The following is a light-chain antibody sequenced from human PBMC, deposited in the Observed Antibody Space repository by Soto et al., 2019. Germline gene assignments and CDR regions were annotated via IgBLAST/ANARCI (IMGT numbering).Light chain of an antibody. CDR2: DVN. J-gene: IGLJ1*01. CDR3: SSYTSSSILYV. Sequence: QSALTQPASVSGSPGQSITISCTGTSSDVGGYKYVSWYQQHPGKAPKLMIYDVNNRPSGVSNRFSGSKSGNTASLTISGLQAEDEADYYCSSYTSSSILYVFGTGTKLTVL. V-gene: IGLV2-14*01. CDR1: SSDVGGYKY.